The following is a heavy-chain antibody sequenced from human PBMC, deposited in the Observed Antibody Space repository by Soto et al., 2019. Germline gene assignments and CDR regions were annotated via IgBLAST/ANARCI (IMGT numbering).Heavy chain of an antibody. J-gene: IGHJ3*02. CDR3: ARGRNYDILTGHGNAFDI. V-gene: IGHV3-30-3*01. D-gene: IGHD3-9*01. Sequence: GGSLRLSCAASGFTFSSYAMHWVRQAPGKGLEWVAVISYDGSNKYYADSVKGRFTISRDNSKNTLYLQMNSLRAEDTAVYYRARGRNYDILTGHGNAFDIWGQGTMVTVSS. CDR1: GFTFSSYA. CDR2: ISYDGSNK.